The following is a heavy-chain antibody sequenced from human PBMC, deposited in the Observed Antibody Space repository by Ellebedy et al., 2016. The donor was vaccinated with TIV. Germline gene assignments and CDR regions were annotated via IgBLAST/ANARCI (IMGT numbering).Heavy chain of an antibody. CDR3: AGDLGRYGMDV. V-gene: IGHV4-59*01. CDR1: GGSINNYY. J-gene: IGHJ6*02. Sequence: MPSETLSLTCSVSGGSINNYYWAWIRQPPGQGLEWIGDIHHSGNSLIHPSLKSRVTLSLDTSKSQFSLNLRSVTAADTATYYCAGDLGRYGMDVWGQGTTVTVSS. CDR2: IHHSGNS.